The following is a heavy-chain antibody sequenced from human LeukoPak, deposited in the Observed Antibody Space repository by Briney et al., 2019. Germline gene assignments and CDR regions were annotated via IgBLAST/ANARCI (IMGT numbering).Heavy chain of an antibody. Sequence: GRSLRLSCAASGFTFSSYWMHWVRQAPGKGLVWVSRINTDGSSTSYADSVKGRFTISRDNAKNTLYLQMNSLRAEDTAVYYCARVGAPYCSSTSCYKYYFDYWGQGTLVTVSS. D-gene: IGHD2-2*02. J-gene: IGHJ4*02. CDR2: INTDGSST. CDR1: GFTFSSYW. V-gene: IGHV3-74*01. CDR3: ARVGAPYCSSTSCYKYYFDY.